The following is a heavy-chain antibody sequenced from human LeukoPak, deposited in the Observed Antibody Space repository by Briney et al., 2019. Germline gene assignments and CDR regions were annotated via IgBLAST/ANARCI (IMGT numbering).Heavy chain of an antibody. CDR1: GGTFSSYA. J-gene: IGHJ3*02. V-gene: IGHV1-2*02. D-gene: IGHD2-2*01. CDR2: INPNSGGT. Sequence: ASVKVSCKVYGGTFSSYAFTWVRQAPGQGLEWMGWINPNSGGTNYAQKFQGRVTMTRDTSISTAYMELSRLRSDDTAVYYCARSVFGYCSSTSCPGDAFDIWGQGTMVTVSS. CDR3: ARSVFGYCSSTSCPGDAFDI.